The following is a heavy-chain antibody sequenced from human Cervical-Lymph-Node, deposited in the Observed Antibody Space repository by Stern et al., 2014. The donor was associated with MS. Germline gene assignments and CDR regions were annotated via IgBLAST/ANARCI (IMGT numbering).Heavy chain of an antibody. V-gene: IGHV5-51*01. CDR1: GYTFTSYW. J-gene: IGHJ4*02. Sequence: VQLVQSGPEVKRPGESLKISCQASGYTFTSYWIGWVRQMPGEGLEWIAIIFPGGLEIRHSPSFQDQVTNSADKTSSTAYLQWNNLKAADTARYYCARQRYFDYWGQGTLVTVSS. CDR3: ARQRYFDY. CDR2: IFPGGLEI.